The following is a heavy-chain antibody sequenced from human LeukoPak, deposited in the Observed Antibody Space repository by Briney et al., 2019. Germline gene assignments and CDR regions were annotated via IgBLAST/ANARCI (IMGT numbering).Heavy chain of an antibody. Sequence: ASVKVSCKASGYTFTSYGISWVRQDPGHGLEWMGWISAYNGNTNYAQELQGRVTMTTDTSTSTAYMELRSLRSDDTAVYYCARAVVIAAAVPNYFDYWGQGTLVTVSS. CDR2: ISAYNGNT. V-gene: IGHV1-18*01. CDR3: ARAVVIAAAVPNYFDY. J-gene: IGHJ4*02. CDR1: GYTFTSYG. D-gene: IGHD6-13*01.